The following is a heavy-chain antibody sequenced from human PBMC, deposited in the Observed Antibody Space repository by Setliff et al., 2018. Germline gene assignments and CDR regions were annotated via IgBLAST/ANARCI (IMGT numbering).Heavy chain of an antibody. CDR1: GGSISSYY. Sequence: SETLSLTCTVCGGSISSYYWSWIRQPPGKRLEWIGYIYYSGSTNYNPSLESRVTISVDTSKNQFSLKLSSVTAADTAVYYCARVRRVVIAYYYYMDVWGKGTTVTVSS. J-gene: IGHJ6*03. V-gene: IGHV4-59*12. D-gene: IGHD2-21*01. CDR3: ARVRRVVIAYYYYMDV. CDR2: IYYSGST.